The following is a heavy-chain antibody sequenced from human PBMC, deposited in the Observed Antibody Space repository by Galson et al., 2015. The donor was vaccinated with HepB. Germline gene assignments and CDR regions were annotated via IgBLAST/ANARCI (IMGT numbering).Heavy chain of an antibody. Sequence: SLRLSCAASGFTFSSCDINWVRQAPGRGLEWVSCISCDTGYIYYADSVKGRFIISRDTAKNSLFLQMNSLRVEDTAVYYCAKSWELRRELDFWGQGTLVTVSS. CDR2: ISCDTGYI. CDR1: GFTFSSCD. CDR3: AKSWELRRELDF. J-gene: IGHJ4*02. D-gene: IGHD1-26*01. V-gene: IGHV3-21*01.